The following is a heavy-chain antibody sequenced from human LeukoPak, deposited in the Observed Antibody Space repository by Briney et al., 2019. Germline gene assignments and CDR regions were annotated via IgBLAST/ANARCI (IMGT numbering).Heavy chain of an antibody. CDR3: ATNPSINWYYFDY. J-gene: IGHJ4*02. CDR1: GGSISSYY. D-gene: IGHD6-13*01. V-gene: IGHV4-59*01. Sequence: PSETLSLTCTVSGGSISSYYWSWIRQPPGKGLEWIGYIYYSGSTGYNPSLKSRVTMSVDTSKNQFSLKLRSVTAADTAFYYCATNPSINWYYFDYWGQGALVTVSS. CDR2: IYYSGST.